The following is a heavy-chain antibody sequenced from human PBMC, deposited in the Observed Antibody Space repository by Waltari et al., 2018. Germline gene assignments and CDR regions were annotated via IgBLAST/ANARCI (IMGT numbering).Heavy chain of an antibody. Sequence: EVHLVQYGAEVTKPGESLRISSTGSSYSFTSYGISWVRPIPGKGLEGTGRIDPTDSYSNYSPSFQGHVTTSADKSITTAYLQWSSLKASDTAMYYCARHGRVYSSSLDYWGQEPWSPSPQ. J-gene: IGHJ4*01. CDR2: IDPTDSYS. CDR3: ARHGRVYSSSLDY. V-gene: IGHV5-10-1*03. CDR1: SYSFTSYG. D-gene: IGHD6-13*01.